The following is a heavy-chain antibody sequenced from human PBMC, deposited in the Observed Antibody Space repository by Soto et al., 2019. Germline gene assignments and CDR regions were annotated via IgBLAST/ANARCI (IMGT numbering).Heavy chain of an antibody. J-gene: IGHJ6*02. Sequence: QVQLVQSGAEVKKPGSLVKVSCKSSGGTLSSYAISWVRHARGQGLEWMGGIILIFGTANYAQKFQGRVTITADESTSPAYMWLSNLRSEDTAVYYCTRDKKVCSSTSCYTGDYYYGMDVWGQGPTVTVSS. CDR3: TRDKKVCSSTSCYTGDYYYGMDV. D-gene: IGHD2-2*02. CDR2: IILIFGTA. V-gene: IGHV1-69*01. CDR1: GGTLSSYA.